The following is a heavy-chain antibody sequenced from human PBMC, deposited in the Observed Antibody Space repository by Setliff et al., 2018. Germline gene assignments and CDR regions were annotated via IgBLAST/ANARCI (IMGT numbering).Heavy chain of an antibody. V-gene: IGHV1-3*01. J-gene: IGHJ5*02. CDR2: ISGGDGNT. D-gene: IGHD3-3*01. CDR3: ARLQALFGVSKDDDWFDP. Sequence: GASVKVSCKASGYTFTNYGMHWVRQAPGQSLEWMGWISGGDGNTKYSKQFQGRLTLTRDTSANTAYMELSTLTSEDTAVYYCARLQALFGVSKDDDWFDPWGQGSLVTVPQ. CDR1: GYTFTNYG.